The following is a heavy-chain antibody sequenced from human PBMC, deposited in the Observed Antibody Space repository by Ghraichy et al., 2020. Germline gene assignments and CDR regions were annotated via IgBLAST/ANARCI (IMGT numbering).Heavy chain of an antibody. Sequence: GGSPRLSCAASGFTFSSFAMSWVRQAPGKGLEWVSAISGSGGGTYYADSVKGRFTISRDNSKNTLYLQMNSLRAEDTAVYYCAKEIVVVPAAIDYWGQGTLVTVSS. V-gene: IGHV3-23*01. CDR2: ISGSGGGT. J-gene: IGHJ4*02. CDR3: AKEIVVVPAAIDY. D-gene: IGHD2-2*01. CDR1: GFTFSSFA.